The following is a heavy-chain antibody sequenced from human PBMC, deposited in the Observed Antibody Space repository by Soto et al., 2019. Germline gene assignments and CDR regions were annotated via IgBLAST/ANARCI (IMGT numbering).Heavy chain of an antibody. D-gene: IGHD3-22*01. CDR2: ISGSGGST. V-gene: IGHV3-23*01. CDR1: GFTFSSYV. CDR3: AREGSSSGPDYEY. Sequence: PGGSLSLSCAASGFTFSSYVLRWVRPLPGKGLEWVSAISGSGGSTDYAAFVKGRFTISRDDSKNLIYLQMNSLKTEDTAVYYCAREGSSSGPDYEYWGQGTLVTVSS. J-gene: IGHJ4*02.